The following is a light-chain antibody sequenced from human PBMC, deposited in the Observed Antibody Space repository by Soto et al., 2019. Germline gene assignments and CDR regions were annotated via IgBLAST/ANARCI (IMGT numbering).Light chain of an antibody. CDR2: AAS. CDR1: QSVSSSY. Sequence: EIVLTQSPGTLSLSPGERATLSCRASQSVSSSYLAWYQQKPGQAPRLLIYAASSRATGIPDRFSGSGSGTDFTLTISRLDPEDFAVYYCQQYSSSPVTFGQGTKVEIK. V-gene: IGKV3-20*01. J-gene: IGKJ1*01. CDR3: QQYSSSPVT.